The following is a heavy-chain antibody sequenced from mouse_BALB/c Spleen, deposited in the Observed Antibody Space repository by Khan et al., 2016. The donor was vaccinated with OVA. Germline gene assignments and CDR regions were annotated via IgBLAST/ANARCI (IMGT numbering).Heavy chain of an antibody. CDR3: TSAGWAGFAY. V-gene: IGHV1S81*02. CDR1: GYTFTSSY. Sequence: VQLQQPGAELVKPGASVKLSCKASGYTFTSSYIYWVKQRPGQGLEWIGGINPSNGGTYFNEKFESKATLTVDKSSSTAFMQVSSLTSEDSAVDNCTSAGWAGFAYWGQGTLVTVSA. D-gene: IGHD1-1*02. J-gene: IGHJ3*01. CDR2: INPSNGGT.